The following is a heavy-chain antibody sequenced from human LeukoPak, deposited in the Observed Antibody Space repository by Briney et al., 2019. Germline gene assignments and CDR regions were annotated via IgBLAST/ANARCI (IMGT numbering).Heavy chain of an antibody. J-gene: IGHJ6*02. V-gene: IGHV3-23*01. CDR1: GFTFSSYA. CDR3: ANGLKRDLEWDPRGYYYGMDV. D-gene: IGHD3-3*01. CDR2: ISGSGGST. Sequence: GGSLRLSCAASGFTFSSYAMSWVRQAPGKGLEWVSAISGSGGSTYYADSVKGRFTISRDNSKNTLYLQMNSLRAEDTAVYYCANGLKRDLEWDPRGYYYGMDVWGQGTTVTVSS.